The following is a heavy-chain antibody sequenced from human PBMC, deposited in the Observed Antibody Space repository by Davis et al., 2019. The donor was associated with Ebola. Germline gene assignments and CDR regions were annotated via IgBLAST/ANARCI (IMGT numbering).Heavy chain of an antibody. CDR3: ASIYDSSGYFDY. Sequence: MPGGSLRLSCTVSGGSISSSSYYWGWIRQSPGKGLEWIGSIYYSGSTYYNPSLKSRVTISVDTSKNQFSLKLSSVTAADTAVYYCASIYDSSGYFDYWGQGTLVTVSS. V-gene: IGHV4-39*01. D-gene: IGHD3-22*01. J-gene: IGHJ4*02. CDR2: IYYSGST. CDR1: GGSISSSSYY.